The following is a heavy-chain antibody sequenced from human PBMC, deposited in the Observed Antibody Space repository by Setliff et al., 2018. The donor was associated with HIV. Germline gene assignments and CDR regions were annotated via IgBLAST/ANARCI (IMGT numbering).Heavy chain of an antibody. V-gene: IGHV1-69*13. D-gene: IGHD3-22*01. Sequence: AASVKVSCKATGGTFSSYAMSWVRQAPGQGLEWMGAIIPMLGTPNYAQKFQGRVTITADESTSTAYMELSSLTSEDTAVYYCARYTHYFDRRDYYFYIDAWGKGTTVTVSS. CDR1: GGTFSSYA. J-gene: IGHJ6*03. CDR3: ARYTHYFDRRDYYFYIDA. CDR2: IIPMLGTP.